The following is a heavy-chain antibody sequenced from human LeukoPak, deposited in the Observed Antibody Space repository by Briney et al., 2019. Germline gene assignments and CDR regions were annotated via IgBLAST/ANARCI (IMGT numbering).Heavy chain of an antibody. D-gene: IGHD2/OR15-2a*01. CDR3: ARDRSVTFYYYYYGMDV. Sequence: GGSLRLSCAVSGFTFSSYGMHWVRQAPGKGLEWVAVISYDGTYKYYADSVKGRFTISRDNSKNTLYLQMNSLRAEDTAVYYCARDRSVTFYYYYYGMDVWGQGTTVTVSS. CDR2: ISYDGTYK. V-gene: IGHV3-30*03. J-gene: IGHJ6*02. CDR1: GFTFSSYG.